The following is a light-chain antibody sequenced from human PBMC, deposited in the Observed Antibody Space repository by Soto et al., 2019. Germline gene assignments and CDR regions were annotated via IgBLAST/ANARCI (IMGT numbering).Light chain of an antibody. J-gene: IGLJ1*01. CDR1: SGSIASSY. CDR3: QSYYSDNYV. Sequence: NFMLTQPHSVSESPGKTVTISCTRSSGSIASSYVRWYQQRPGSAPTTVIYEDDQRPSGVPHRFSGSIDRSSNSASLTISELRTEDEADYYCQSYYSDNYVFGPGTKLTVL. V-gene: IGLV6-57*04. CDR2: EDD.